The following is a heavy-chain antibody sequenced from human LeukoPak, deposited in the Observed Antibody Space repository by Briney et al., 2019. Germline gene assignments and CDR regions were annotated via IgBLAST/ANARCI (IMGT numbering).Heavy chain of an antibody. CDR3: AKYTGSYPWRYYFDY. Sequence: PGGSLRLSCAASGFTVSSNYMSWVRQAPGKGLEWVSIIYSGRTTYYADSVKGRFTISRDNSRDTVSLQMSSLRAEDTALYYCAKYTGSYPWRYYFDYWGQGTRVTVSS. CDR2: IYSGRTT. J-gene: IGHJ4*02. D-gene: IGHD1-26*01. CDR1: GFTVSSNY. V-gene: IGHV3-66*01.